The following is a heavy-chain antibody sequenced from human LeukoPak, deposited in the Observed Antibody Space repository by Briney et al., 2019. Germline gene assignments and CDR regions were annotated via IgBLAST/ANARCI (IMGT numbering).Heavy chain of an antibody. J-gene: IGHJ2*01. CDR2: INPSGGST. V-gene: IGHV1-46*01. CDR1: GYTFTSYY. D-gene: IGHD4-23*01. Sequence: ASVKVSCKASGYTFTSYYMHWVRQAPGQGLEWMGIINPSGGSTSYAQKFQGRVTITADKSTSTAYMELSSLRSEDTAVYYCARDPGGPTTVVTPQWYFDLWGRGTLVTVSS. CDR3: ARDPGGPTTVVTPQWYFDL.